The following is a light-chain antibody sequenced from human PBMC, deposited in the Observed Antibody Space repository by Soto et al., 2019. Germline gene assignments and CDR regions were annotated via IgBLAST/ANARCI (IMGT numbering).Light chain of an antibody. CDR2: EVS. V-gene: IGLV2-14*01. J-gene: IGLJ2*01. CDR3: SSYTSSSVL. CDR1: SSDVGGYNY. Sequence: QSALTQPASVSGSPGQSITISCTGTSSDVGGYNYVSWYQQHPGKAPKLMIYEVSNRPSGASNRFSGSKSGNTASLTISGLQAEDDADYYCSSYTSSSVLFGGGTKLSVL.